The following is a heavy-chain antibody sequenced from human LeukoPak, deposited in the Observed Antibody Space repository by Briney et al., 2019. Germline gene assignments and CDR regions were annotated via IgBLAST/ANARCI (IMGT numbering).Heavy chain of an antibody. CDR1: GFTFNTYA. V-gene: IGHV3-33*08. Sequence: GGSLRLSCAASGFTFNTYAMTWVRRAPGKGLEWVAVIWYDGSKKYYGDSVKGRFTISRDNSKNTLYLQMNSLRGEDTAIYYCARDLAARHFDYWGQGTLVTVSS. D-gene: IGHD6-6*01. CDR2: IWYDGSKK. J-gene: IGHJ4*02. CDR3: ARDLAARHFDY.